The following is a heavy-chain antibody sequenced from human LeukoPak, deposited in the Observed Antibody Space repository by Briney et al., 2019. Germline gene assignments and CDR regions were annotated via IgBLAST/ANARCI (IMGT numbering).Heavy chain of an antibody. Sequence: PSETLSLTCTVSGGSISSYYWSWIRRPPGKGLEWIGYIYYSGATNYNPSLKSRVTISVDRSKNQLSLRLSSVTAADTAVYYCAGLGDTPPPGSGPLDYWGQGTLVTVSS. D-gene: IGHD2-15*01. CDR2: IYYSGAT. CDR1: GGSISSYY. CDR3: AGLGDTPPPGSGPLDY. V-gene: IGHV4-59*01. J-gene: IGHJ4*02.